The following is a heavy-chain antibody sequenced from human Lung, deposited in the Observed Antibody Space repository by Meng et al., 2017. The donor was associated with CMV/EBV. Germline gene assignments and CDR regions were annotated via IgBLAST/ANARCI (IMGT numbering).Heavy chain of an antibody. J-gene: IGHJ4*02. CDR3: ARDHGSGTVDY. CDR2: IYYSGST. V-gene: IGHV4-61*01. Sequence: TCTVSGGTVSSGSYYWSWIRQRPGKGLEWIEYIYYSGSTKYNPSLKSRVTISVDTSKNQFSLKLSSVTAADTAVYYCARDHGSGTVDYWGQGTLVTVSS. CDR1: GGTVSSGSYY. D-gene: IGHD3-10*01.